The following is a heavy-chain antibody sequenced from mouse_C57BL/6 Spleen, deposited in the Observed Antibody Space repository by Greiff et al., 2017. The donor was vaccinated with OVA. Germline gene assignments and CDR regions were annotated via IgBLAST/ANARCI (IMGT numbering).Heavy chain of an antibody. Sequence: VQLQQPGAELVKPGASVKLSCKASGYTFTSYWMQWVKQRPGQGLEWIGEIDPSGSYTNYNQKFKGKATLTVDTSSSTAYMQLSSLTSEDSAVYYCARRKAGYEDYFDYWGQGTTLTVSS. J-gene: IGHJ2*01. CDR3: ARRKAGYEDYFDY. CDR1: GYTFTSYW. CDR2: IDPSGSYT. V-gene: IGHV1-50*01. D-gene: IGHD3-2*02.